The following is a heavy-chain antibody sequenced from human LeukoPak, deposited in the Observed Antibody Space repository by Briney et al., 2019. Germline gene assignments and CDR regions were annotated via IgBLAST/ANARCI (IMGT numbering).Heavy chain of an antibody. CDR2: IYSGGST. CDR3: ARSYRNHLFGMDV. V-gene: IGHV3-66*01. D-gene: IGHD1-14*01. J-gene: IGHJ6*01. CDR1: GFTVSSYY. Sequence: GGSLRLSCAASGFTVSSYYMTWVRQAPGKGLEWVSVIYSGGSTYYADSVKGRVAISRDNSNNTVFLQMNIVRAEDTAVYYCARSYRNHLFGMDVWGQGTTVTVSS.